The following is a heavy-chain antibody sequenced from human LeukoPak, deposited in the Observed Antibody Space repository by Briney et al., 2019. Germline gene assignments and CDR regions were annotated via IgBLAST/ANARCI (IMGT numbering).Heavy chain of an antibody. CDR2: ISYDGSNK. Sequence: GGSLRLSCAASGFTFSSYGMHWVRQAPGKGLEWVAVISYDGSNKYYADSVKGRFTISRDNSKNTLYLQINSLRAEDTAVYYCAKDSCSSTSCFYYYYYGMDVWGQGTTVTVSS. D-gene: IGHD2-2*01. CDR3: AKDSCSSTSCFYYYYYGMDV. CDR1: GFTFSSYG. J-gene: IGHJ6*02. V-gene: IGHV3-30*18.